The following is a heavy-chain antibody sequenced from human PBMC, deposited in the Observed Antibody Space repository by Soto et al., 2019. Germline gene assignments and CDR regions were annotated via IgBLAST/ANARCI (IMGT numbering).Heavy chain of an antibody. V-gene: IGHV4-30-2*01. Sequence: QLQLQESGSGLVKSSQTLSLTCTVSGGSITTSDYSWSWIRQPPGRGLDWIGSIYHTGATHYIPSLKSRLTMSLDKSKNHSSLDLTSVTAADTALYYCVRERTIFGVAPGGGVDVWGQGTTVTVSS. D-gene: IGHD3-3*01. CDR2: IYHTGAT. J-gene: IGHJ6*02. CDR1: GGSITTSDYS. CDR3: VRERTIFGVAPGGGVDV.